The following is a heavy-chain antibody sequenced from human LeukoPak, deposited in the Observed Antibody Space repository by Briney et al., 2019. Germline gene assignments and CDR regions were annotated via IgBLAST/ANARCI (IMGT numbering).Heavy chain of an antibody. J-gene: IGHJ4*02. D-gene: IGHD5-18*01. CDR1: GFTFSAYP. V-gene: IGHV3-23*01. Sequence: GGSLRLSCAASGFTFSAYPMSWVRQAPGKGLEWVSTFGTSGGTYYADSVKGRFTISRDNSKNTLYLQMNSLRAEDTAVYYCTKGTIWLPFDYWGQGTLVTVSS. CDR2: FGTSGGT. CDR3: TKGTIWLPFDY.